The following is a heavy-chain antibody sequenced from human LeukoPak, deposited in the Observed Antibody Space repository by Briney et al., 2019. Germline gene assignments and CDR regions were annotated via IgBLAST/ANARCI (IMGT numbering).Heavy chain of an antibody. D-gene: IGHD3-10*01. J-gene: IGHJ4*02. Sequence: PSQTLSLTCTVSGGSISSGDYYWSWIRQPPGKGLEWIGYIYYSGSTYYNPSLKSRVTISVDTSKNQFSLKLSSVTAADTAVYYCARDERRQYYGSGSYFDYWGQGTLVTVSS. CDR1: GGSISSGDYY. V-gene: IGHV4-30-4*01. CDR3: ARDERRQYYGSGSYFDY. CDR2: IYYSGST.